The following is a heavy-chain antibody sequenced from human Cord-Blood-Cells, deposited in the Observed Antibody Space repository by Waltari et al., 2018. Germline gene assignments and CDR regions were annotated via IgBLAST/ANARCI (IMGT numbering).Heavy chain of an antibody. CDR1: GGSISSSSYY. CDR3: ARHMGYDILTGYYDY. D-gene: IGHD3-9*01. CDR2: IYYSGST. Sequence: QLQLQESGPGLVKPSETLSLTCTVSGGSISSSSYYWGWIRQPPGKGLEWIGSIYYSGSTYYNPSLKGRVTISVDTSKNQFSLKLSSVTAEDTAVYYCARHMGYDILTGYYDYWGQGTLVTVSS. V-gene: IGHV4-39*07. J-gene: IGHJ4*02.